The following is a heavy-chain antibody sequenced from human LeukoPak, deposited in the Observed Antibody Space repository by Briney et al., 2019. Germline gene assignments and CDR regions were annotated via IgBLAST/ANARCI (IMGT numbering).Heavy chain of an antibody. V-gene: IGHV3-23*01. CDR3: AKQEAVAGEFDY. D-gene: IGHD6-19*01. J-gene: IGHJ4*02. Sequence: GGSLRLSCAASGFTFSSYAMSWVRQAPGKGLEWVSAISGSGGSTYYADSVKGRFTISRDNSKNTLYLQMNSLRAEDRAVYYCAKQEAVAGEFDYWGQGTLVTVSS. CDR1: GFTFSSYA. CDR2: ISGSGGST.